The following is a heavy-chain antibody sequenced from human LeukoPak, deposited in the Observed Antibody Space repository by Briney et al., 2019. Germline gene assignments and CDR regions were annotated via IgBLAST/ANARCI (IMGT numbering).Heavy chain of an antibody. CDR2: ISYDGSNK. Sequence: GRSLRLSCAASGFTSSSFAMHWVRQAPGKGLAWVTVISYDGSNKYYADSVKGRFTISRDSSKNTLYLQMNTLRPEDTAVYYCARGDYYGSGSYLDTMAGIDYWGQGTLVTVSS. V-gene: IGHV3-30*04. D-gene: IGHD3-10*01. CDR1: GFTSSSFA. CDR3: ARGDYYGSGSYLDTMAGIDY. J-gene: IGHJ4*02.